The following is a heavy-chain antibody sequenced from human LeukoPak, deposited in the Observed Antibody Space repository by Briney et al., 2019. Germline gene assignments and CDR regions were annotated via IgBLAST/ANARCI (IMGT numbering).Heavy chain of an antibody. CDR1: GYTFTSCG. V-gene: IGHV1-18*01. Sequence: ASVKVSCKASGYTFTSCGISWVRQAPGQGLEWMGWISAYNGNTNYAQKLQGRVTMTTDTSTSTAYMELRSLRSDDTAVYYCARDPITMVRGVITYLRYWGQGTLVTVSS. CDR3: ARDPITMVRGVITYLRY. CDR2: ISAYNGNT. J-gene: IGHJ4*02. D-gene: IGHD3-10*01.